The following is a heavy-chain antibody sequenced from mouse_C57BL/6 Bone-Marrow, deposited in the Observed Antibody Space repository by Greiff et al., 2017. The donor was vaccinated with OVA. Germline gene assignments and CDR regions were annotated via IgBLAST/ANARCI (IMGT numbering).Heavy chain of an antibody. J-gene: IGHJ2*01. CDR2: ISTGGGST. D-gene: IGHD1-1*01. CDR1: GFTFSDYY. Sequence: EVQLVESGGGLVQPGGSLKLSCAASGFTFSDYYMYWVRQTPEKRLEWVAYISTGGGSTYYPDTVKGRFTISRDNAKNTLYLQMSRLKSEDTAMYYCARQGYYGSSLDYWGQGTTLTVSS. V-gene: IGHV5-12*01. CDR3: ARQGYYGSSLDY.